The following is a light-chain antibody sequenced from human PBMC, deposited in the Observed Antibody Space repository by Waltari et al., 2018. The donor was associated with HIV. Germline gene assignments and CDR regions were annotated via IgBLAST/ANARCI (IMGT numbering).Light chain of an antibody. J-gene: IGLJ2*01. Sequence: SYELTQPPSVSVSPGQTARITCSGEALPKQYAFWYQQKPAQAPIVVIYKDNERSSGIPERFSGSSSGTTVTLTISGVQAEDEADYYCQSADSSSTSIVFGGGTKLTVL. CDR2: KDN. CDR1: ALPKQY. V-gene: IGLV3-25*03. CDR3: QSADSSSTSIV.